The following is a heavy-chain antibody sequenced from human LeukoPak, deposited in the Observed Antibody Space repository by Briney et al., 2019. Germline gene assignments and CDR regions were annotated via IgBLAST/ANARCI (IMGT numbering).Heavy chain of an antibody. Sequence: GGSLRLSCAASGFSVSSNYMTWARQAPGKGLEWVSVIYSGGSTYYADAVKGRFSVSRDNSQNTLFLQMNSLTVEDTAVYYCARALLAKYGLVVTQQALDVWGKGTTVTVSS. CDR3: ARALLAKYGLVVTQQALDV. V-gene: IGHV3-53*01. D-gene: IGHD2-21*02. CDR2: IYSGGST. CDR1: GFSVSSNY. J-gene: IGHJ6*04.